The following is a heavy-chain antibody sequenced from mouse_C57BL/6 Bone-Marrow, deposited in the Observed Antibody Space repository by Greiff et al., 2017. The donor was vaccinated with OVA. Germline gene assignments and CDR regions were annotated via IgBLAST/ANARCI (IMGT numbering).Heavy chain of an antibody. D-gene: IGHD3-1*01. CDR2: IRNKANGYTT. Sequence: EVHLVESGGGLVQPGGSLSLSCAASGFTFTDYYMSWVRQPPGKALEWLGFIRNKANGYTTEYSASVKGRFTISRDNSQSILYLQMNALRAEDSATYYCARYSSQAQTFAYWGQGTLVTVSA. CDR1: GFTFTDYY. V-gene: IGHV7-3*01. J-gene: IGHJ3*01. CDR3: ARYSSQAQTFAY.